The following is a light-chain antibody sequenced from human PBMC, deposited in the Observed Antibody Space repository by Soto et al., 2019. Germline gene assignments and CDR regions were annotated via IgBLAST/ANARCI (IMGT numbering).Light chain of an antibody. CDR1: QSVRSSF. CDR2: AAS. CDR3: QQYDSSPRT. Sequence: IVLTQSPGTLSLSPGERATLSCRASQSVRSSFLAWYQQKPGQAPRLLLYAASSRATGIPDRFSGSGSGTDFTLTISRLEPEDFAVYYCQQYDSSPRTFGQGSKLEIK. J-gene: IGKJ2*01. V-gene: IGKV3-20*01.